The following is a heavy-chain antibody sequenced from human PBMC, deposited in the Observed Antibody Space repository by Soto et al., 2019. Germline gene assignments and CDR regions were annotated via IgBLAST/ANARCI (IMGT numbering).Heavy chain of an antibody. Sequence: PSETLSLTCPVSGGSISSGGYYWTWIRQHPGKGLEWIGYIYYTGSTYYNPSLKSRVTISLDTSKNQFSLKLNSVTAADTAVYYCARGPSRGSYYFDYWGQGTLVTVSS. D-gene: IGHD1-26*01. CDR3: ARGPSRGSYYFDY. CDR2: IYYTGST. V-gene: IGHV4-31*03. CDR1: GGSISSGGYY. J-gene: IGHJ4*02.